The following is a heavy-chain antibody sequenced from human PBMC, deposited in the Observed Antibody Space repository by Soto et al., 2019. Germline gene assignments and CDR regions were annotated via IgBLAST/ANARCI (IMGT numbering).Heavy chain of an antibody. J-gene: IGHJ6*02. Sequence: SETLSLTCAVYDGSFSDFYWTWIRQRPGRGLEWIGEINHSGSTNYNPSLESRVTISVDTSKNQFSLKLSSVTAADTAVYYCARRLYYDSSGFEGGGMDVWGQGTTVTVS. CDR1: DGSFSDFY. CDR3: ARRLYYDSSGFEGGGMDV. V-gene: IGHV4-34*01. CDR2: INHSGST. D-gene: IGHD3-22*01.